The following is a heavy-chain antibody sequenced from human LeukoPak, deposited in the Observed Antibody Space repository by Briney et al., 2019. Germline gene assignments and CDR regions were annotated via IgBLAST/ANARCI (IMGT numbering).Heavy chain of an antibody. V-gene: IGHV3-15*01. CDR3: TRDLGAYAQ. Sequence: GGSLRLSCAASGFTFSNTWMSWVRQAPGKGLEWVGRIRSKADGGTADYAAPVKGRFSMSRDDSKNTLYLQMNSLKTEDTAVYYCTRDLGAYAQWGQGTLVTVSS. D-gene: IGHD1-26*01. J-gene: IGHJ4*02. CDR2: IRSKADGGTA. CDR1: GFTFSNTW.